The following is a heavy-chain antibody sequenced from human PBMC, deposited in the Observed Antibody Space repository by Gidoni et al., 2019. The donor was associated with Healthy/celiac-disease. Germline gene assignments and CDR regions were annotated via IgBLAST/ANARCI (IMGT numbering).Heavy chain of an antibody. CDR1: GITFSNYS. CDR2: ISSSSSYI. J-gene: IGHJ4*02. CDR3: ARDDPGYSSPKLDY. V-gene: IGHV3-21*01. Sequence: EVPLAESGGGLVKPGGSLRLSCATSGITFSNYSMNSVRQAPGKGLEWVSSISSSSSYIYYADSVKGRFTISRDNAKNSLYLQMNSLRAEDTAVYYCARDDPGYSSPKLDYWGQGTLVTVSS. D-gene: IGHD6-13*01.